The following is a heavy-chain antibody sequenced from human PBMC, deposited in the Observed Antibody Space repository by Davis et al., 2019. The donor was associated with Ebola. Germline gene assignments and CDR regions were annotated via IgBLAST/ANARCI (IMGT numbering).Heavy chain of an antibody. CDR1: GGSVSSGSYY. CDR2: IYYSGST. V-gene: IGHV4-61*01. CDR3: ARGLRGYSYGYGYYYYGMDV. Sequence: MPSETLSLTCTVSGGSVSSGSYYWSWIRQPPGKGLEWIGYIYYSGSTNYNPSLKSRVTISVDTSKNQFSLKLSSVTAADTAVYYCARGLRGYSYGYGYYYYGMDVWGQGTTVTVSS. J-gene: IGHJ6*02. D-gene: IGHD5-18*01.